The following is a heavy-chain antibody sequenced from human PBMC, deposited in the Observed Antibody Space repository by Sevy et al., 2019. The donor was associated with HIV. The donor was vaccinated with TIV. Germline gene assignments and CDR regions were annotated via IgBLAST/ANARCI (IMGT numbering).Heavy chain of an antibody. CDR2: INHSGST. J-gene: IGHJ5*02. D-gene: IGHD6-13*01. Sequence: SETLSLTCAVYGGSFSGYYWSWIRQPPGKGLEWIGEINHSGSTNYNPSLKSRVTISVDTSKNQFSLKLSSVTSADTAVYYCARACRIAAAGYNWFYPWGQGTLVTVSS. V-gene: IGHV4-34*01. CDR1: GGSFSGYY. CDR3: ARACRIAAAGYNWFYP.